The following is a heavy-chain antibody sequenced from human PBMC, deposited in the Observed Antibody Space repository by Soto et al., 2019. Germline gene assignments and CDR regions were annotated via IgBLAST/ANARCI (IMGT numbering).Heavy chain of an antibody. CDR2: IYHTETT. CDR1: GDSISSGYN. D-gene: IGHD3-3*01. Sequence: PSETLSLTCAVSGDSISSGYNWAWIRQSPGKGLEWVASIYHTETTYYNPSLTSRVTISVDTSRNQFSLKLTSVTAADSAVYYCARTYTVGYYPYFGQGKLVTVSS. J-gene: IGHJ4*02. CDR3: ARTYTVGYYPY. V-gene: IGHV4-38-2*01.